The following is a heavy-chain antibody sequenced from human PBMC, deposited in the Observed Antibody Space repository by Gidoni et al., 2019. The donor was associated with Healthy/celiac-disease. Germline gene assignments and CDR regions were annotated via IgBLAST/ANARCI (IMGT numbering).Heavy chain of an antibody. V-gene: IGHV3-30-3*01. D-gene: IGHD3-3*01. CDR2: ISYDGSNK. Sequence: QVQLVESGGGVVQPGRSLRLPCAASGFTFSSYPMHWVRQAPGTGLEWVAVISYDGSNKYYADSVKGRFTISRDNSKNTLYLQMNSLRAEDTAVYYCARELYYDFWSGYSYYYYYGMDVWGQGTTVTVSS. CDR3: ARELYYDFWSGYSYYYYYGMDV. J-gene: IGHJ6*02. CDR1: GFTFSSYP.